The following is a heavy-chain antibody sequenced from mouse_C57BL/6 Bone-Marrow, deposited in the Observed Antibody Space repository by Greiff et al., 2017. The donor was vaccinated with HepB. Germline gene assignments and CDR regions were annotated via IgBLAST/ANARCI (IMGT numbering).Heavy chain of an antibody. CDR3: ARLLYYGSSYDYAMDY. Sequence: EVKVVESGGDLVKPGGSLKLSCAASGFTFSSYGMSWVRQTPDKRLEWVATISSGGSYTYYPDSVKGRFTISRDNAKNTLYLQMSSLKSEDTAMYYCARLLYYGSSYDYAMDYWGQGTSVTVSS. V-gene: IGHV5-6*01. D-gene: IGHD1-1*01. CDR1: GFTFSSYG. J-gene: IGHJ4*01. CDR2: ISSGGSYT.